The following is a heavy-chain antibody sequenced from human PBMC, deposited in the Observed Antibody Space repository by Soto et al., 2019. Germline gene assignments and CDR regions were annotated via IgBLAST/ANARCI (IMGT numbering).Heavy chain of an antibody. J-gene: IGHJ4*02. V-gene: IGHV3-74*01. CDR1: GFTLSNYW. CDR3: IRIRRGDGYTFGY. Sequence: EVQLVESGGVSVQPGGSLRLSCTASGFTLSNYWMHWVRQAPGKGLVWVSRINTDGSTTTYADSVKGRFTISRDNAKNKLYLQMKSLRDEDTAVYYCIRIRRGDGYTFGYWGQGTLVTVSS. D-gene: IGHD5-12*01. CDR2: INTDGSTT.